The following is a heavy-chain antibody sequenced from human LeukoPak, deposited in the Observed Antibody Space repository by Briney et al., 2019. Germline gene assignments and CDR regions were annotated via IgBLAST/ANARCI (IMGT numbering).Heavy chain of an antibody. CDR1: GFNVSNNY. Sequence: GGSLRLSCAASGFNVSNNYMTWVRQAPGKGLEWVSLIYSSGSTYYADSVKGRFTISRDNAKNSLYLQMNSLRAEDTAVYYCARDRGTAIDYWGQGTLVTVSS. CDR2: IYSSGST. J-gene: IGHJ4*02. V-gene: IGHV3-53*01. D-gene: IGHD2-8*02. CDR3: ARDRGTAIDY.